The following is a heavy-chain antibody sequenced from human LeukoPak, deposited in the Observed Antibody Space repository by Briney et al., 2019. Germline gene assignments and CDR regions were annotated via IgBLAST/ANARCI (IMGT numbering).Heavy chain of an antibody. D-gene: IGHD2-21*01. CDR1: GFTFGESW. CDR3: ATYSNWVAGDV. V-gene: IGHV3-7*01. CDR2: IKDDGSEK. J-gene: IGHJ6*02. Sequence: PGGSLRLSCAASGFTFGESWMNWVRKPPGKGLEWVAAIKDDGSEKYHVDSVRGRFTISRDNAKNSLYLQMNSLGVEDTAVYYCATYSNWVAGDVWGQGTTVYVSS.